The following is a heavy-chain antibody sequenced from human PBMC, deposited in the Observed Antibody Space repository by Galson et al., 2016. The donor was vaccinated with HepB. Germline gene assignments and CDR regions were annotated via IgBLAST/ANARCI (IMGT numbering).Heavy chain of an antibody. CDR3: AKDPIPFITGCGLPDD. D-gene: IGHD1-20*01. V-gene: IGHV3-30*18. J-gene: IGHJ4*02. Sequence: SLRLSCAASGFTFSSYGMHWVRQAPGKGLEWVAVISYDGSKKYYADSVKGRCTISRDNSKNTRLLQMHSLRAEDTAVYYCAKDPIPFITGCGLPDDRGQGTLVTVSS. CDR2: ISYDGSKK. CDR1: GFTFSSYG.